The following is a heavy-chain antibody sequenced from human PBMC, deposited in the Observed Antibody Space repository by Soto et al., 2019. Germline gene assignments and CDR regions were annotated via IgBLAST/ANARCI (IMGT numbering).Heavy chain of an antibody. V-gene: IGHV3-33*01. CDR2: IWYDGSNK. D-gene: IGHD2-15*01. CDR1: GFTFSTYG. J-gene: IGHJ4*02. Sequence: GGSLRLSCAASGFTFSTYGMHWVRQAPGKGLEWVAVIWYDGSNKYYADSVKGRFTISRDNSKNTLYLQMNSLRAEDTAVYYCAREVWCSGGSCYSAFDYWGQGTLVTVSS. CDR3: AREVWCSGGSCYSAFDY.